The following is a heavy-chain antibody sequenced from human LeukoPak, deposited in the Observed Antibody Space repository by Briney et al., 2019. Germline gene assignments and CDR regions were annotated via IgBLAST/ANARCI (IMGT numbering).Heavy chain of an antibody. CDR2: IHYTAST. D-gene: IGHD3-9*01. Sequence: PSETLSLTCTVSVGPISSDYWSCIRHPPGRGLECMSYIHYTASTNYNPSLKSRVTISVDTSKNHFSLKLSCVTAADTAVYYCARGNPLTDWYAHFYSWGQGTLVTVSS. J-gene: IGHJ4*02. V-gene: IGHV4-59*01. CDR1: VGPISSDY. CDR3: ARGNPLTDWYAHFYS.